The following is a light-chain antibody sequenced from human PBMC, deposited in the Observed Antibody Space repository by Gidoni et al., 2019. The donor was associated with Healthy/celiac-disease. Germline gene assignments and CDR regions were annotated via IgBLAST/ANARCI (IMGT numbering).Light chain of an antibody. V-gene: IGKV3-15*01. CDR3: QQYNNWPPWT. CDR2: GAS. Sequence: IVMTQSPATLSVSPGERATLSCRASQSVSSNLAWYQQKPGQAPRLLIYGASTRATGIPARVRGSGSGTEFTLTISSLQSEDFAVDYCQQYNNWPPWTFGQGTKVEIK. J-gene: IGKJ1*01. CDR1: QSVSSN.